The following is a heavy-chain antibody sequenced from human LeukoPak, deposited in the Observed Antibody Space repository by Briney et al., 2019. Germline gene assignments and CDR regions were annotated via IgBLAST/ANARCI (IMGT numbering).Heavy chain of an antibody. D-gene: IGHD2-15*01. CDR1: GFTFSAYA. Sequence: GGSLRLSCGASGFTFSAYAMNWVRQAPGKEMEWVSSITGTTGNAYVAESVKGRFTISRDNSRNTLYLQMNSLRAEDTAIYYCAKGTLGSCSGARCYPFDYWGQGALVTVSS. J-gene: IGHJ4*02. V-gene: IGHV3-23*01. CDR2: ITGTTGNA. CDR3: AKGTLGSCSGARCYPFDY.